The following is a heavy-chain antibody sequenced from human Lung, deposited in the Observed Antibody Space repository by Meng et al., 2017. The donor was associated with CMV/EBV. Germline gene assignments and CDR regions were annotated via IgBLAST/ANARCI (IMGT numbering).Heavy chain of an antibody. D-gene: IGHD2-8*02. J-gene: IGHJ4*02. Sequence: GESLKISCAASGFSFSTYWMNWVRQAPGKGLEWVASIKQDGSEIYYVDSVEGRFTISRDNAKKSLYLQMDSLRAEDTAVYYCATYGWTPDDWGQGTLVTVSS. CDR3: ATYGWTPDD. CDR1: GFSFSTYW. V-gene: IGHV3-7*01. CDR2: IKQDGSEI.